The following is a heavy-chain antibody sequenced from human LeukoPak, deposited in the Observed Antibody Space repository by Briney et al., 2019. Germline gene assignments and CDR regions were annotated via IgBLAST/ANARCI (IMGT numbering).Heavy chain of an antibody. CDR3: ARDLGGATTTSDY. J-gene: IGHJ4*02. CDR2: INPNSGGT. CDR1: GYTFTGYY. D-gene: IGHD1-26*01. Sequence: GASVKVSCKASGYTFTGYYMHWVRQAPGQGLEWMGWINPNSGGTNYAQKFQGRVTMTRDTSISTAYMELSRLRSDDTAVYYYARDLGGATTTSDYWGQGTLVTVSS. V-gene: IGHV1-2*02.